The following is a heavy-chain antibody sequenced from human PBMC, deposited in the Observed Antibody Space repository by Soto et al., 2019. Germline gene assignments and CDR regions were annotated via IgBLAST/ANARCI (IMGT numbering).Heavy chain of an antibody. CDR2: ISGSGGST. CDR3: AKDRHYYGSGSYYLFDY. Sequence: GGSLRLSCAASGFTFSSYAMSWVRQAPGKGLEWVSAISGSGGSTYYADSVKGRFTISRDNSKNTLYLQMNSLRAEDTAVYYCAKDRHYYGSGSYYLFDYWGQGTLVTVSS. D-gene: IGHD3-10*01. V-gene: IGHV3-23*01. J-gene: IGHJ4*02. CDR1: GFTFSSYA.